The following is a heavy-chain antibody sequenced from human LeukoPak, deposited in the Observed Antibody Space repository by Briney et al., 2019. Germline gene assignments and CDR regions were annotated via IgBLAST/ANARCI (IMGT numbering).Heavy chain of an antibody. CDR2: IKQDGSEK. CDR3: ARAYTGLLWSGERD. Sequence: GGSLRLSCAASGFTLSSYWMSWVRQAPGKGLEWVANIKQDGSEKYYVDSVKGRFTISRDNAKNSLYLQMNSLRAEDTAVYYCARAYTGLLWSGERDWGQGTLVTVSS. D-gene: IGHD3-10*01. J-gene: IGHJ4*02. V-gene: IGHV3-7*01. CDR1: GFTLSSYW.